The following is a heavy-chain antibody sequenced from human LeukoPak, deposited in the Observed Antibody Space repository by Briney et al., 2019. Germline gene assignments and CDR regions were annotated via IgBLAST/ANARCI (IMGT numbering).Heavy chain of an antibody. D-gene: IGHD1-26*01. V-gene: IGHV3-74*01. Sequence: GGSLRLSCAASKFSISGYWTHWVRQAPGKGLGWVAVVKSDGITTRFADFVKGRYSISRDDAQNTLYLHIDNVTVDDTAVYYCTRHYAMGGWFDPWGQGTLVTVSS. CDR2: VKSDGITT. CDR3: TRHYAMGGWFDP. CDR1: KFSISGYW. J-gene: IGHJ5*02.